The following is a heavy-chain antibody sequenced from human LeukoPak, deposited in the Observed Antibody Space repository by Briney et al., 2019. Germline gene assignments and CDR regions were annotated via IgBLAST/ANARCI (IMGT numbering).Heavy chain of an antibody. CDR2: ISYDASDK. CDR1: GFTFRNYA. Sequence: GTPLRLSCAAAGFTFRNYAMHWVRQAPGKGLEWVAFISYDASDKYYADSVKGRFTISRENAKNTLNLQMNSLRANDTAVDYCAKDGPGSYSPSDYGGQGNVVIVSS. CDR3: AKDGPGSYSPSDY. V-gene: IGHV3-30*18. J-gene: IGHJ4*02. D-gene: IGHD3-10*01.